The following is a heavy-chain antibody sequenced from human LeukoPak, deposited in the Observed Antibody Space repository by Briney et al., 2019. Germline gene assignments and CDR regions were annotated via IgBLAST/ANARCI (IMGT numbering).Heavy chain of an antibody. CDR3: GRRKNSGYDFDY. V-gene: IGHV1-8*01. CDR1: GYTFTSYD. CDR2: TNPNSGNT. Sequence: ASVKVSCKASGYTFTSYDINWVRQATGQGLEWMGWTNPNSGNTGYAQKFQGRVTMTRNTSISTAYMELSSLRSEDTAVYYCGRRKNSGYDFDYWGQGTLVTVSS. D-gene: IGHD5-12*01. J-gene: IGHJ4*02.